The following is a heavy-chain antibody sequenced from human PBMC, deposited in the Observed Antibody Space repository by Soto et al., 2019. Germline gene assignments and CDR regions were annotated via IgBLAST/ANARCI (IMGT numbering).Heavy chain of an antibody. CDR2: INPSGGST. D-gene: IGHD6-6*01. CDR3: AREGSSSSMILNWFDP. Sequence: QVQLVQSGAEVKKPGASVKVSCKASGYTFTSYYMHWVRHAPGQGLEWMGIINPSGGSTSYAQKSQGRVTRTRDRSTGAVDRELSSLRAEDASVDYCAREGSSSSMILNWFDPWGQGTLVTVSS. CDR1: GYTFTSYY. J-gene: IGHJ5*02. V-gene: IGHV1-46*01.